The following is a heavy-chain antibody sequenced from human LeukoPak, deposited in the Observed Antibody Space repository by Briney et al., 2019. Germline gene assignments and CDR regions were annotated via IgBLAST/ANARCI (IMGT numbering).Heavy chain of an antibody. Sequence: SGGSLRLSCAASGFTFSSYAMSWVRQAPGKGLEWVSAISGSGGSTYYADSVKGRSTISRDNSKNALYLQMNSLRAEDTAVYYCAKDLLSPYYYYGMDVWGQGTTVTVSS. CDR2: ISGSGGST. CDR1: GFTFSSYA. CDR3: AKDLLSPYYYYGMDV. J-gene: IGHJ6*02. D-gene: IGHD2/OR15-2a*01. V-gene: IGHV3-23*01.